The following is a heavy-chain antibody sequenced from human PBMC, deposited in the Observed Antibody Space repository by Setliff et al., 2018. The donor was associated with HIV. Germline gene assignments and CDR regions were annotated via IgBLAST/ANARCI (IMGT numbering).Heavy chain of an antibody. CDR2: MHHSGNT. V-gene: IGHV4-38-2*01. CDR1: TYSISSVHS. J-gene: IGHJ4*02. D-gene: IGHD2-2*01. CDR3: ARLSCSSNSCPFDY. Sequence: SETLSLTCDVSTYSISSVHSWGWIRQPPGKGLEWIGTMHHSGNTHYKPSLKGRVTVSLDTSKKQLSLKLRSVTAADTATYYCARLSCSSNSCPFDYWVQGTLVTVSS.